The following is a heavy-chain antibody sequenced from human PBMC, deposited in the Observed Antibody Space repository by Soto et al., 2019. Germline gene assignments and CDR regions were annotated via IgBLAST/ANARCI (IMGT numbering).Heavy chain of an antibody. V-gene: IGHV3-21*01. CDR2: ISSSSSDI. Sequence: EVQLVESGGGLVKPGGSLRLSCVASGFTFSSYSMNWVRQAPGKGLEWVSSISSSSSDIYYADSVKGRFTISRDNAKNSLYLQMNSLRAADTAVYYCARVRRVRGVPNPVDYYYYMDVWGNGTTVTVSS. CDR3: ARVRRVRGVPNPVDYYYYMDV. D-gene: IGHD3-10*01. J-gene: IGHJ6*03. CDR1: GFTFSSYS.